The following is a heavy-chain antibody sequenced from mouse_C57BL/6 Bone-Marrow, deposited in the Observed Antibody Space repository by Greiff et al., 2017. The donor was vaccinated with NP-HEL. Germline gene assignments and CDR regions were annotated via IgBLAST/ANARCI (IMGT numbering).Heavy chain of an antibody. CDR1: GYTFTDYY. V-gene: IGHV1-26*01. CDR3: ARDNYYGSSLYAMDY. J-gene: IGHJ4*01. Sequence: EVQLQQSGPELVKPGASVKISCKASGYTFTDYYMNWVKQSHGKSLEWTGDINPNNGGTSYNQKFKGKATLTVDKSSSTAYMELRSLTSEDSAVYYCARDNYYGSSLYAMDYWGQGTSVTVSS. CDR2: INPNNGGT. D-gene: IGHD1-1*01.